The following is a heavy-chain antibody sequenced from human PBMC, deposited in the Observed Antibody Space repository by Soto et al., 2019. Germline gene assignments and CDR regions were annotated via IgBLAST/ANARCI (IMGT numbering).Heavy chain of an antibody. CDR1: GGSISSYY. V-gene: IGHV4-59*01. CDR3: ARLAYCGGDCYSLDY. D-gene: IGHD2-21*02. J-gene: IGHJ4*02. Sequence: NPSETLSLTCTVSGGSISSYYWSWIRQPPGKGLEWIGYIYYSGSTNYNPSLKSRVTISVDTSKNQFSLKLSSVTAADTAVYYCARLAYCGGDCYSLDYWGQGTLVTVSS. CDR2: IYYSGST.